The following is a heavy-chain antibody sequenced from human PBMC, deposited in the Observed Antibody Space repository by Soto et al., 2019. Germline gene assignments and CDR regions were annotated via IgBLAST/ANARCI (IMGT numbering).Heavy chain of an antibody. CDR2: FDPEDGET. Sequence: SVKVPCKVSGYTLTELSMHLVRQAPGKGLEWMGGFDPEDGETIYAQKFQGRVTMTEDTSTDTAYMELSSLRSEDTAVYYCATAKTMVRGVIITSGAFDIWG. J-gene: IGHJ3*02. CDR1: GYTLTELS. CDR3: ATAKTMVRGVIITSGAFDI. V-gene: IGHV1-24*01. D-gene: IGHD3-10*01.